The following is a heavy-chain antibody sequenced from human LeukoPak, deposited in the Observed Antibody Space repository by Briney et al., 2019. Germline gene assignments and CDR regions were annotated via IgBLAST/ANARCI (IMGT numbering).Heavy chain of an antibody. CDR2: FYSSTRT. Sequence: SETLSLTCTVSGDSLTSGSRYWSWIRQPAGKGLEWIGHFYSSTRTTYNPSLECRVTISGDTAKNQFSLKLDSVTAADTAVYFCARCMSELDYGDYAYYYHMDVLGKGTTVTVSS. CDR1: GDSLTSGSRY. V-gene: IGHV4-61*09. CDR3: ARCMSELDYGDYAYYYHMDV. D-gene: IGHD4-17*01. J-gene: IGHJ6*04.